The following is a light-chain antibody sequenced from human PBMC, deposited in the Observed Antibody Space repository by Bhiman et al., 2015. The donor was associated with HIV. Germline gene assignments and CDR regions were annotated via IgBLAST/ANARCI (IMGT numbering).Light chain of an antibody. Sequence: QSALTQPASVSGSPGQSITISCTGTSNNIGNYNYVSWYQHHPGKVPKLMIYDVSQRPSGVSNRFSGSKSGNTASLTISGLQTGDEADYYCGTWDSSLSVVFGTGTKVTVL. CDR3: GTWDSSLSVV. V-gene: IGLV2-14*03. CDR1: SNNIGNYNY. CDR2: DVS. J-gene: IGLJ1*01.